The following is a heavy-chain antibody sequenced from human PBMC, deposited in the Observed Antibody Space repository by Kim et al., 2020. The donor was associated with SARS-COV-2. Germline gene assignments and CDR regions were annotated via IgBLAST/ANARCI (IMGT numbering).Heavy chain of an antibody. V-gene: IGHV4-31*03. CDR1: GGSISSGGYY. CDR3: VRGQRLLWFGSNWFDP. D-gene: IGHD3-10*01. Sequence: SETLSLTCTVSGGSISSGGYYWSWIRQLPGKGLEWIGYIYYSGSTYYNPSLKSRVTISVDTSKNQFSLKLSSVTAADTAVYYCVRGQRLLWFGSNWFDPWGQGTLVTVSS. J-gene: IGHJ5*02. CDR2: IYYSGST.